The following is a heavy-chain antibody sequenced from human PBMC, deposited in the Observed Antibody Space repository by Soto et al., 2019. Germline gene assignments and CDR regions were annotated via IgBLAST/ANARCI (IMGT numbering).Heavy chain of an antibody. CDR3: ARERYDYVWGSYRYLDY. V-gene: IGHV4-59*01. D-gene: IGHD3-16*02. J-gene: IGHJ4*02. CDR1: GCSISSYY. Sequence: PSETLSLTCAVSGCSISSYYWSWIRQPPGKGLEWIGYIYYSGSTNYNPSLKSRVTISVDTSKNQFSLKLSSVTAADTAVYYCARERYDYVWGSYRYLDYWGQGTRVTVS. CDR2: IYYSGST.